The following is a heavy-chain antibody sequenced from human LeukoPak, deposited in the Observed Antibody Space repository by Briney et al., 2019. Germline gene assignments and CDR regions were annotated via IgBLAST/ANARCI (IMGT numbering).Heavy chain of an antibody. V-gene: IGHV1-18*01. D-gene: IGHD4-11*01. CDR3: ATSDGTVTTFQY. CDR1: GYTFTGFG. CDR2: INAYNTNT. Sequence: ASVKVSCKASGYTFTGFGISWVRQAPGQGVEWMGWINAYNTNTKSAQRIQGRVTTTTDASASTAYMELGSLRSDDTAVYYCATSDGTVTTFQYWGQGTLVTVSS. J-gene: IGHJ4*02.